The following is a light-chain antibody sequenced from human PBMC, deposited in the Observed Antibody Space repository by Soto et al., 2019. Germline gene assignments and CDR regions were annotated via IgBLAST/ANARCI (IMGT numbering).Light chain of an antibody. Sequence: EILMTQSPATLSVSPGERATLSCRASQSVSSNLAWYQQKPGQAPRLLIYGASTRATGIPARFSGSGSGTEFTLTISSLQSEDFAVYYCQQYNNWPQTFGQGTEV. CDR3: QQYNNWPQT. CDR2: GAS. CDR1: QSVSSN. J-gene: IGKJ1*01. V-gene: IGKV3-15*01.